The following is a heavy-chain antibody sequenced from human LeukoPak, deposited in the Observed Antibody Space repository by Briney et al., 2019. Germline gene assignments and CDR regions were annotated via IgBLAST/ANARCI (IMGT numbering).Heavy chain of an antibody. D-gene: IGHD4-17*01. J-gene: IGHJ4*02. CDR2: IKSKTDGGTT. V-gene: IGHV3-15*01. CDR1: GFTFSKAW. Sequence: GGSLRLSCAASGFTFSKAWMSWVRQAPGKGLEWVGQIKSKTDGGTTDYAAPVKGRFTISRDDSKNSLFLLMNSLKTEDTAVYYCTTEDYGDYVPDYWGQGTLVTVSS. CDR3: TTEDYGDYVPDY.